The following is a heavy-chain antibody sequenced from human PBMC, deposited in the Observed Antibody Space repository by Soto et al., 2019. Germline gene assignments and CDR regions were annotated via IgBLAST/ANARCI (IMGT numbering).Heavy chain of an antibody. Sequence: QVQLQGSGPGQVKPSETLSLTYTVSGDSISDYFYWSWIRQPAGKGLEWIGRIYTDGTTKYNPSLKSRVTLSLDKSKNQFSLRLTSVTAADPAVYYFAREVRGGFTGIFDQWGRGPQVTVSS. V-gene: IGHV4-4*07. CDR3: AREVRGGFTGIFDQ. CDR2: IYTDGTT. J-gene: IGHJ4*02. CDR1: GDSISDYFY. D-gene: IGHD2-15*01.